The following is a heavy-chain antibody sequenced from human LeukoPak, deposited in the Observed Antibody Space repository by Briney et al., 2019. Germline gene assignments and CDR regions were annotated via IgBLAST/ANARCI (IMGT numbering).Heavy chain of an antibody. D-gene: IGHD2-2*01. J-gene: IGHJ5*02. CDR1: GYTFTSYG. CDR3: ARVKNGVGYCSSTSCVYNWFDP. Sequence: ASVKVSCKASGYTFTSYGISWVRQAPGQGLEWMGWINPNSGGTNYAQKFQGRVTMTRDTSISTAYMELSRLRSDDTAVYYCARVKNGVGYCSSTSCVYNWFDPWGQGTLVTVSS. CDR2: INPNSGGT. V-gene: IGHV1-2*02.